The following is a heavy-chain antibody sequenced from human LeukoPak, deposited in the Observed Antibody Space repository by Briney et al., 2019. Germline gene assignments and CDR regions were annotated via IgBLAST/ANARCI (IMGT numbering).Heavy chain of an antibody. CDR1: GYTFTSYY. V-gene: IGHV1-46*01. D-gene: IGHD3-10*01. CDR3: ARGPSITMVRGGQWYYYMDV. CDR2: INPSGGST. J-gene: IGHJ6*03. Sequence: ASVKVSCKVSGYTFTSYYIHWVRQAPGQGLEWMGLINPSGGSTNYAQNFRGRVTMTRDTSTSTVYMELSSLRSEDTAVYYCARGPSITMVRGGQWYYYMDVWGKGTTVTISS.